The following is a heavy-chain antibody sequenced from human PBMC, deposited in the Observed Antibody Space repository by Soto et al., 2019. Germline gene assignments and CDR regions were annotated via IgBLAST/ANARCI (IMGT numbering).Heavy chain of an antibody. CDR2: IYYSGST. CDR3: ASGYGDYFDY. D-gene: IGHD4-17*01. CDR1: GGSISSYY. V-gene: IGHV4-59*08. J-gene: IGHJ4*02. Sequence: SETLSLTCTVSGGSISSYYWNWIRQPPGKGLEWIGYIYYSGSTNYNPSLKSRVTISVDTSKNQFSLKLSSVTAADTAVYYCASGYGDYFDYWGQGTLVTVSS.